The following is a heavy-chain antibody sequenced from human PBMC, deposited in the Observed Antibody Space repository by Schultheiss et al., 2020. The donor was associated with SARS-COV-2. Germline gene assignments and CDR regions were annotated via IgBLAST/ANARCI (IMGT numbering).Heavy chain of an antibody. CDR1: GFTFSTYG. J-gene: IGHJ6*03. Sequence: GGSLRLSCAASGFTFSTYGMNWVRQAPGKGLEWVSYISSSSSPIYYADSVKGRFTISRDNARNSLYLQMNSLRDEDTAVYYCAGIPSLYYSYMDVWGKGTTVTVSS. D-gene: IGHD3-10*01. CDR2: ISSSSSPI. CDR3: AGIPSLYYSYMDV. V-gene: IGHV3-48*02.